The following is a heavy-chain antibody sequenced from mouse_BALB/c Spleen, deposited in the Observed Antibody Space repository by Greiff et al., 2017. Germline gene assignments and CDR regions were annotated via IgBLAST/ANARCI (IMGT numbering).Heavy chain of an antibody. D-gene: IGHD2-10*01. CDR2: ISNGGGST. CDR3: ARSYYGNFYAMDY. J-gene: IGHJ4*01. Sequence: EVQGVESGGGLVQPGGSLKLSCAASGFTFSSYTMSWVRQTPEKRLEWVAYISNGGGSTYYPDTVKGRFTISRDNAKNTLYLQMSSLKSEDTAMYYCARSYYGNFYAMDYWGQGTSVTVSS. V-gene: IGHV5-12-2*01. CDR1: GFTFSSYT.